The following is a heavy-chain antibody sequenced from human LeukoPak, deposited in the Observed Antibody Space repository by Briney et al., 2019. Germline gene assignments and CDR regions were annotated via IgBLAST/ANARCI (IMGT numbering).Heavy chain of an antibody. V-gene: IGHV5-10-1*01. J-gene: IGHJ5*02. Sequence: GESLRISCKGSGYSFTSYWISWVRQMPGKGLEWMGRIDPSDSYTNYSPSFQGHVTISADKSISTAYLQWSSRKASDTAMYYCARHSDSSGWYEDNWFDPWGQGTLVTVSS. D-gene: IGHD6-19*01. CDR2: IDPSDSYT. CDR1: GYSFTSYW. CDR3: ARHSDSSGWYEDNWFDP.